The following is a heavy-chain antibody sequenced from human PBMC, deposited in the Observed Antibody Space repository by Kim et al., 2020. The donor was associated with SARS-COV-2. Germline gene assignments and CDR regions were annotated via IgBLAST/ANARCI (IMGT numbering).Heavy chain of an antibody. V-gene: IGHV4-38-2*02. CDR1: GYSISSGYY. D-gene: IGHD2-21*02. CDR2: IYHSGST. J-gene: IGHJ5*02. Sequence: SETLSLTCTVSGYSISSGYYWGWIRQPPGKGLEWIGSIYHSGSTYYNPSLKSRVTISVDTSKNQFSLKLSSVTAADTAVYYCARGERSRHWDLAYCGGDCYSVLSGGNWFDPWGQGTLVSVSS. CDR3: ARGERSRHWDLAYCGGDCYSVLSGGNWFDP.